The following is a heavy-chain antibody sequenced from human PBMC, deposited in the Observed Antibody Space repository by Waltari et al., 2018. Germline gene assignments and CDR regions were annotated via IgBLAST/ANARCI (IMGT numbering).Heavy chain of an antibody. J-gene: IGHJ3*01. V-gene: IGHV3-30*10. CDR2: ISYDGSNK. D-gene: IGHD3-10*01. CDR1: GFTFNSYA. CDR3: ARDLVRGVIMGVAKSDAFDF. Sequence: QVQLVESGGGVVQPGRSLRLSCAASGFTFNSYAIHWVRQAPGKGLEWVAVISYDGSNKDYTDSGKGRFTISRDNSKNTLYLQMNSLRAEDTAVYYCARDLVRGVIMGVAKSDAFDFWGQGTMVTVSS.